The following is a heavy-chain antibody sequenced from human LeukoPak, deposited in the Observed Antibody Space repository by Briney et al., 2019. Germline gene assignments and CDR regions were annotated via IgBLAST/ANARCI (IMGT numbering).Heavy chain of an antibody. Sequence: PGGSLRLSCAASGFTFSSYWMHWVRQAPGKGLVWVSRINRDGSNTDYADSVRGRFTISRDNAKNTLYLQLNSLRAEDTAVYCCARDIETAAIDYWGRGTLVTVSS. CDR2: INRDGSNT. CDR1: GFTFSSYW. CDR3: ARDIETAAIDY. J-gene: IGHJ4*02. V-gene: IGHV3-74*01. D-gene: IGHD6-13*01.